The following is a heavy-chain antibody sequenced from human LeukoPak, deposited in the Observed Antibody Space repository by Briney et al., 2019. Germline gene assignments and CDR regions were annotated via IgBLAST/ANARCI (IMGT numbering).Heavy chain of an antibody. CDR2: INSDGINT. CDR1: GFSFSHFW. V-gene: IGHV3-74*01. CDR3: ARDLGQYYDTSDNWFDP. J-gene: IGHJ5*02. Sequence: GGSLRLSCAASGFSFSHFWMTWVRQAPGKGLVWVSRINSDGINTSYADSVKGRFTISRDNAKNTLNLQMNSLRAEDTAVYYCARDLGQYYDTSDNWFDPWGQGTLVTVSS. D-gene: IGHD3-22*01.